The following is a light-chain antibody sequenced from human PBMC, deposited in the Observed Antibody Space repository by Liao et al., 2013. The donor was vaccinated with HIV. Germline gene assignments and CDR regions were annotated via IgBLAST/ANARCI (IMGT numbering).Light chain of an antibody. CDR2: EDR. J-gene: IGLJ3*02. V-gene: IGLV3-1*01. Sequence: SYELTQPPSVSVSPGQTATITCSGHKLGNKYAAWYQQKPGQAPVLIIYEDRNRPSGIPERFSGSNSGDTATLTISGTQAVDEADYFCQAWDSTSPWVFGGGTKLTVL. CDR3: QAWDSTSPWV. CDR1: KLGNKY.